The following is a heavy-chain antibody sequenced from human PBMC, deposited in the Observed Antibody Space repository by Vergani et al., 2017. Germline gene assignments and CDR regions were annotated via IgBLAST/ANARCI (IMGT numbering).Heavy chain of an antibody. Sequence: EVQLLESGGSLKQPGGSVRLPCAASGFTFSTYPMHWVRPAPGRGMEWVSALTGGGGSTYYADSCKGRFIISRENSRDTLYLQMNSRRPEDTATYYWVKDAGSYENFFDSWGKETLVPVSS. V-gene: IGHV3-23*01. CDR3: VKDAGSYENFFDS. J-gene: IGHJ4*02. CDR2: LTGGGGST. CDR1: GFTFSTYP. D-gene: IGHD1-26*01.